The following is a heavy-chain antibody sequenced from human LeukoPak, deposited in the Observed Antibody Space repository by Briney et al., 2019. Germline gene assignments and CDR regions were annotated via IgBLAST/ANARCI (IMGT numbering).Heavy chain of an antibody. V-gene: IGHV4-34*01. D-gene: IGHD3-22*01. CDR3: ARSTWSYYYDSSGYYDAFDI. CDR1: GGSFSGYY. CDR2: INHSGST. Sequence: SETLSLTCAVYGGSFSGYYWSWIRQPPGKGLEWIGEINHSGSTNYNPSLKSRVTISVDTSKNQFSLKLSSVTAAATAVYYCARSTWSYYYDSSGYYDAFDIWGQGTMVTVSS. J-gene: IGHJ3*02.